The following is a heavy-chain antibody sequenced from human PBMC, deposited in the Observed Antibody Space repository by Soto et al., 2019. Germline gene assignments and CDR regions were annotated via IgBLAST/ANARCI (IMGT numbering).Heavy chain of an antibody. Sequence: PGGSLRLSCAASGFTFSSYSMNWVRQAPGKGLEWVSSISSSISYIYYADSVKGRFTISRDNAKNSLYLQMNSLRAEDTAVYYCARPPIPYDSSGYYDVKDYYFDYWGQGTLVTFSS. CDR1: GFTFSSYS. CDR3: ARPPIPYDSSGYYDVKDYYFDY. CDR2: ISSSISYI. D-gene: IGHD3-22*01. V-gene: IGHV3-21*01. J-gene: IGHJ4*02.